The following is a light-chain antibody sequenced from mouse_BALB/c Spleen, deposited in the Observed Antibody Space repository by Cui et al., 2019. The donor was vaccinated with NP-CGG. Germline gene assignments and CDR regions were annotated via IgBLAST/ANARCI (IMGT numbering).Light chain of an antibody. CDR1: TGAVTTSNY. V-gene: IGLV1*01. Sequence: QAVVTQESALTTSPGETVTLTCRSSTGAVTTSNYANWVQEKPDHLFTGLIGGTNNRAPGVPARFSGSLIGDKAALTITGTQTEDEAKYFCALWYSNHWVFGGGTKLTDL. J-gene: IGLJ1*01. CDR2: GTN. CDR3: ALWYSNHWV.